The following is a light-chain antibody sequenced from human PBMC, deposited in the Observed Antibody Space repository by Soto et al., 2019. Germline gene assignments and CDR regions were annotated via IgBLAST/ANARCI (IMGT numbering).Light chain of an antibody. V-gene: IGKV3-15*01. CDR3: QQYNSYPCT. CDR2: AAS. CDR1: QSINSN. Sequence: IVMTQSPATLSVSPGERATLSCRASQSINSNLAWYQHRPGQAPRLLIYAASTRDSGIPARFSASGSGTEFSLTISSLQSDDFAFYYCQQYNSYPCTFGEGTKVDIK. J-gene: IGKJ1*01.